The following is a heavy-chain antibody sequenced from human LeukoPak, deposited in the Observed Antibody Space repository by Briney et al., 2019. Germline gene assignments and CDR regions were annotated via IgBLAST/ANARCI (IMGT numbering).Heavy chain of an antibody. V-gene: IGHV1-2*02. Sequence: ASVKVSCQASGYTFTGYYMHWVRQAPGQGLEWMGWINPNSGGTNYAQKFQGRVTMTRDTSISTAYMDVSRLGSDGTAVYYRPRGRAVACTSFYDRWGQGNLVTVSS. J-gene: IGHJ5*02. CDR2: INPNSGGT. CDR1: GYTFTGYY. D-gene: IGHD6-19*01. CDR3: PRGRAVACTSFYDR.